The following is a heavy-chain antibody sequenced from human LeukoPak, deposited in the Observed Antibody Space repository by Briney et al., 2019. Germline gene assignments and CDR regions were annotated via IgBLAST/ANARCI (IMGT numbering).Heavy chain of an antibody. CDR2: IRSDGSNK. Sequence: GGSLRLSCAASGFTFGSYGMHWVRQAPGKGLEWVTFIRSDGSNKYYADSVKGRFTISRDNSKNTLYLQMNTLIADDTAVYYCARDNGDYFDYWGQGTLVTVSS. J-gene: IGHJ4*02. CDR3: ARDNGDYFDY. CDR1: GFTFGSYG. V-gene: IGHV3-30*02. D-gene: IGHD4-17*01.